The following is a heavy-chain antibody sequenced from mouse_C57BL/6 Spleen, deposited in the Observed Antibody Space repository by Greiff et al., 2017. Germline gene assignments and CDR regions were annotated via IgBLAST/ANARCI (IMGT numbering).Heavy chain of an antibody. CDR3: ARSYYYDSSSFDY. V-gene: IGHV1-55*01. D-gene: IGHD1-1*01. Sequence: VQLQQPGAELVKPGASVKMSCKASGYTFTSYWITWVKQRPGQGLAWIGGIYPGRGCTNYNEKFKSKATLTVDTSSSTAYMQLSSLTSEDSAVYYCARSYYYDSSSFDYWGQGTTLTVSS. CDR2: IYPGRGCT. CDR1: GYTFTSYW. J-gene: IGHJ2*01.